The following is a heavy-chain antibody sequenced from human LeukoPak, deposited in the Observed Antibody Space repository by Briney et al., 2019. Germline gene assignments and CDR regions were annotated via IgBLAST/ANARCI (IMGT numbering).Heavy chain of an antibody. CDR3: ARDLDGDYGGVDY. D-gene: IGHD4-17*01. CDR1: GFTFSSYG. Sequence: GGSLRLSCAASGFTFSSYGMSWVRQAPGKGLEWVSAISGSGGSTYYADSVKARFTISRDNSKNSLYLQMNSLRAEDTAVYYCARDLDGDYGGVDYWGQGTLVTISS. J-gene: IGHJ4*02. CDR2: ISGSGGST. V-gene: IGHV3-23*01.